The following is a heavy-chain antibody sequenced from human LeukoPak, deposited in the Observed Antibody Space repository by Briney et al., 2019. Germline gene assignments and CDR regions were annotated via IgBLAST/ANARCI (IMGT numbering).Heavy chain of an antibody. J-gene: IGHJ4*02. Sequence: GGSLRLSCAPSGFTFSSYGMHWVRQAPGKGLEWVAVISYDGSNKYYADSVKGRFTISRDNSKNTLYLQMNSLRAEDTAVYYCAKDEGYYGSGSYRWDYWGQGTLVTVSS. CDR3: AKDEGYYGSGSYRWDY. V-gene: IGHV3-30*18. CDR2: ISYDGSNK. CDR1: GFTFSSYG. D-gene: IGHD3-10*01.